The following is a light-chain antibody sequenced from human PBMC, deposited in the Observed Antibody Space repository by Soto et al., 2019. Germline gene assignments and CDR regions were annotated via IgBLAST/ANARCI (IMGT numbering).Light chain of an antibody. CDR3: SSYTISSTYV. CDR1: SIDIGGYTY. Sequence: QSVLNQPASMSGAPGQSSTMSCSGTSIDIGGYTYVSWYQQHPGKAPKLLIYEVSNRPSGVSNRFSGSKSDTTASLTISGLQAEDEADYCRSSYTISSTYVFGTGTKVTVL. J-gene: IGLJ1*01. CDR2: EVS. V-gene: IGLV2-14*01.